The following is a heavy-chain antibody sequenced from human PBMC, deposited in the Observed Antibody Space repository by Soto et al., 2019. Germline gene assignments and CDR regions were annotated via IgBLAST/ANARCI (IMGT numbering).Heavy chain of an antibody. CDR2: IYYSGST. V-gene: IGHV4-39*01. D-gene: IGHD6-25*01. CDR3: ARRRVQRRGPYYYYMDV. J-gene: IGHJ6*03. Sequence: PSETLSLTCTVSGGSISSSSYYWGWIRQPPGKGLEWIGSIYYSGSTYYNPSLKSRVTISVDTSKNQFSLKLSSVTAADTAVYYCARRRVQRRGPYYYYMDVWGKGTTVTVSS. CDR1: GGSISSSSYY.